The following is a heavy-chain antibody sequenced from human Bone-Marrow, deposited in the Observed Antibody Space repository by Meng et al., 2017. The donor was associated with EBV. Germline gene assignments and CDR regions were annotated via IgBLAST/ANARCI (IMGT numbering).Heavy chain of an antibody. CDR3: AREWGSRDSSGYWALDY. CDR1: GGTFSSYA. D-gene: IGHD3-22*01. Sequence: QVQQAQSGAEVKKPGSSVKVSCKAAGGTFSSYAISWVRQAPGQGLEWMGGMIRIFGTANCAQKFQGRVTITADESTSTAYMELSSLRSEDTAVYYCAREWGSRDSSGYWALDYWGQGTLVTVSS. CDR2: MIRIFGTA. J-gene: IGHJ4*02. V-gene: IGHV1-69*01.